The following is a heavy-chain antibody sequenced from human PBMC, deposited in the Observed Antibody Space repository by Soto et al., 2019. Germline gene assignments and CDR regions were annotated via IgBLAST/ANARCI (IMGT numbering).Heavy chain of an antibody. V-gene: IGHV3-21*04. CDR1: GFTFSSYS. CDR3: ARMESFGSLNWFDP. CDR2: ISGGSSYI. D-gene: IGHD5-18*01. Sequence: GGSLRLSCAASGFTFSSYSMNWVRQAPGKGLEWVSSISGGSSYIYYADSVKGRFTISRDNAKNSLFLQMDGLTSEDTAIYYCARMESFGSLNWFDPWGQGTLVTVSS. J-gene: IGHJ5*02.